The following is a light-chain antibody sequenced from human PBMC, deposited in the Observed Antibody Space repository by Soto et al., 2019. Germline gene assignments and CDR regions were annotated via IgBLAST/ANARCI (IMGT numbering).Light chain of an antibody. J-gene: IGKJ1*01. CDR1: QRISDW. CDR3: QQYNIYST. CDR2: DAS. Sequence: DLQMTQSPSTLSASVGDRVPITCRASQRISDWLAWFQLKPGKAPKLLIYDASSLESGVPSRFSGSGSGTEFTRTNSSLQPDDFATYYCQQYNIYSTFGQGTKVEIK. V-gene: IGKV1-5*01.